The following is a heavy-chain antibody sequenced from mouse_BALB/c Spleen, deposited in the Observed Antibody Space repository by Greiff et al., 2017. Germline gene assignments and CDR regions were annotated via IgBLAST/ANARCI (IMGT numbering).Heavy chain of an antibody. J-gene: IGHJ3*01. CDR1: GFTFSSFG. D-gene: IGHD2-14*01. V-gene: IGHV5-17*02. CDR3: AREDHRPGFAY. CDR2: ISSGSSTI. Sequence: EVQRVESGGGLVQPGGSRKLSCAASGFTFSSFGMHWVRQAPEKGLEWVAYISSGSSTIYYADTVKGRFTISRDNPKNTLFLQMTSLRSEDTAMYYCAREDHRPGFAYWGQGTLVTVSA.